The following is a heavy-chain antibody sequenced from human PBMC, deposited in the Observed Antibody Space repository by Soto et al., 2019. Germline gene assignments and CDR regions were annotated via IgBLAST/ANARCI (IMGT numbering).Heavy chain of an antibody. D-gene: IGHD2-2*01. J-gene: IGHJ5*02. Sequence: PSETLSLTCTVSGGSISSGDYYWSWIRQPPGKGLEWIGYIYYSGSTYYNPSLKIRVTISVDTSKNQFSLKLSSVTAADTAVYYCARAVLGYCSSTSCYGVDPWGQGTLVTVSS. CDR1: GGSISSGDYY. V-gene: IGHV4-30-4*01. CDR3: ARAVLGYCSSTSCYGVDP. CDR2: IYYSGST.